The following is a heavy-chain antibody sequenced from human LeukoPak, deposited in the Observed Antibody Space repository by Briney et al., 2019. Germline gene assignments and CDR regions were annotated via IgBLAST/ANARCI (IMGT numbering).Heavy chain of an antibody. CDR3: AKDSPTRYCSSTSCYFS. CDR2: IRYDGSNK. Sequence: GGSLRLSCAASGFTFSSYGMHWVRQAPGKGLEGVAFIRYDGSNKYYADSVKGRFTISRDNSKNTLYLQMNSLRAEDTAVYYCAKDSPTRYCSSTSCYFSWGQGTLVTVSS. V-gene: IGHV3-30*02. D-gene: IGHD2-2*01. J-gene: IGHJ5*02. CDR1: GFTFSSYG.